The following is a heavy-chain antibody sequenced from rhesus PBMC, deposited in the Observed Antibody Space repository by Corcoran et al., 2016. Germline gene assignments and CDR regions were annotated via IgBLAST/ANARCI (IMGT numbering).Heavy chain of an antibody. CDR1: GFTFRTFG. J-gene: IGHJ4*01. V-gene: IGHV3S5*01. CDR2: ISDTGGNT. Sequence: EVQLVETGGGWVQPGGSLKPSCTASGFTFRTFGMNWVRQAPGKGLEWVSTISDTGGNTYYADSVKGRFTISRDNSKNTLSLQMNSLRTEDTAVYFCAKDHGGRYPEDWGQGVLVTVSS. D-gene: IGHD4-29*01. CDR3: AKDHGGRYPED.